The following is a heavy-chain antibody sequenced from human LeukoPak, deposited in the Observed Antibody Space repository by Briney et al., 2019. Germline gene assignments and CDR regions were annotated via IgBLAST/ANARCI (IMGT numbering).Heavy chain of an antibody. CDR3: ASTEMATMAGAY. D-gene: IGHD5-24*01. J-gene: IGHJ4*02. CDR1: GFTFSSYA. V-gene: IGHV3-30*04. CDR2: ISYDGSNK. Sequence: GRSLKLSCAASGFTFSSYAMHWVRQAPGKGLEWVAVISYDGSNKYYADSVKGRFTISRDNSKNTLYLQMNSLRAEDTAVYYCASTEMATMAGAYWGQGTLVTVSS.